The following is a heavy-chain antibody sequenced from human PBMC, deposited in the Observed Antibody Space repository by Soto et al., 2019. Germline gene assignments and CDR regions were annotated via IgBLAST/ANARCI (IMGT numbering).Heavy chain of an antibody. CDR3: AYSSSKPYYYYGMDV. D-gene: IGHD6-6*01. CDR1: GGTFSSYA. CDR2: TIPIFGTA. Sequence: SVKVSCKASGGTFSSYAISWVRQAPGQGLEWMGGTIPIFGTANYAQKFQGRVTITADESTSTAYMELSSLRSEDTAVYYCAYSSSKPYYYYGMDVWGQGTTVTVSS. J-gene: IGHJ6*02. V-gene: IGHV1-69*13.